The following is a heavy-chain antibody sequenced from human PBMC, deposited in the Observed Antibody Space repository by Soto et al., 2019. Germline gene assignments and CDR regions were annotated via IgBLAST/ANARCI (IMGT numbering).Heavy chain of an antibody. Sequence: GGSLSLSCAASGFTFRSYDMNWVRQAPGKGLEWVSAISGSGGSTYYADSVKGRFTISRDNSKNTLYLQMNSLRAEDTAVYYCARFPLCSGYWDAYAFSGQGTMDIGSS. CDR3: ARFPLCSGYWDAYAF. J-gene: IGHJ3*01. V-gene: IGHV3-23*01. D-gene: IGHD3-22*01. CDR2: ISGSGGST. CDR1: GFTFRSYD.